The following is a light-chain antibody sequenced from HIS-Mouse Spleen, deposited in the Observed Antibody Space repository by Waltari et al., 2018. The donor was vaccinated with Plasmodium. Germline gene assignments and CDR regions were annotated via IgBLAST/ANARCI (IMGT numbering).Light chain of an antibody. CDR3: QQYYSYLLT. CDR1: QGISSY. J-gene: IGKJ4*01. V-gene: IGKV1-8*01. CDR2: AAS. Sequence: AIRMTQSSSSFSASTGDRVTLTCRASQGISSYLAWYQQKPGKAPKLLIYAASTLQSGVPSRFSGSGSGTDFTLTISCLQSEDFATYYCQQYYSYLLTFGGGTKVEIK.